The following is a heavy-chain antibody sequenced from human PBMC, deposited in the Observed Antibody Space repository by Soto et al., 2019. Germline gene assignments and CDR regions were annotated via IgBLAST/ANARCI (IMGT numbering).Heavy chain of an antibody. V-gene: IGHV3-33*01. CDR2: IWYDGSNT. CDR3: ARDLRTRHCDY. CDR1: GFAFSGYA. D-gene: IGHD4-17*01. J-gene: IGHJ4*02. Sequence: QVQLVESGGGVVQPGKSLRLSCAASGFAFSGYAMHWVRQAPGKGLEWVAIIWYDGSNTYYVDSVKGRFTISRDNSNNMVYQQLNSLRAEDTAVYYCARDLRTRHCDYWGQGTPVTVSS.